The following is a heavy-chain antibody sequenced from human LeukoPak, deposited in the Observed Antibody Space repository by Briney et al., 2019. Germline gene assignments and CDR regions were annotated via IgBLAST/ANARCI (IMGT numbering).Heavy chain of an antibody. CDR2: ISSSGSTI. J-gene: IGHJ4*02. Sequence: GGSLRLSCAASGFTFSDYYMSWIRQAPGKGLEWVSYISSSGSTIYYADSVKGRFTISRDNAKNSLYLQMSSLRAEDTAVYYCARVGGTKDIVVVVEYYFDYWGQGTLVTVSS. CDR3: ARVGGTKDIVVVVEYYFDY. V-gene: IGHV3-11*01. CDR1: GFTFSDYY. D-gene: IGHD2-15*01.